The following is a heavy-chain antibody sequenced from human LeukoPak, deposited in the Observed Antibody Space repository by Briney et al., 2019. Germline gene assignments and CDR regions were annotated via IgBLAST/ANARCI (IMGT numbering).Heavy chain of an antibody. J-gene: IGHJ4*02. Sequence: GGSLRLSCAASGFTFSSYGMHWVRQAPGKGLEWVAVIWYDGSNKYYADSVKGRFTISRDNSKNTLYLQMNSLRAEDTAVYYCARGGSGYYYGLDYWGQGTLVTVSS. V-gene: IGHV3-33*01. D-gene: IGHD3-22*01. CDR1: GFTFSSYG. CDR3: ARGGSGYYYGLDY. CDR2: IWYDGSNK.